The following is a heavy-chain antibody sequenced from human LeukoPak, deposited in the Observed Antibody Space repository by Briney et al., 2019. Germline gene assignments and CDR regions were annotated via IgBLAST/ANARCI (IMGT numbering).Heavy chain of an antibody. J-gene: IGHJ5*02. V-gene: IGHV3-23*01. CDR1: GFTFSRYA. CDR2: TVAGGTNT. Sequence: GGSLRLSCAASGFTFSRYAMSWVRQAPGKGLEWVSLTVAGGTNTYSADAVKGRFTVSRDNSKNTLYLQMNSLRAEDTAIYYCAKTGNQLWLQSWGQGTLVTVSS. D-gene: IGHD5-18*01. CDR3: AKTGNQLWLQS.